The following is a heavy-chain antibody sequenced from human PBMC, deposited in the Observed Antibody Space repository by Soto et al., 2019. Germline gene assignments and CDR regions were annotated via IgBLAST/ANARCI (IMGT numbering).Heavy chain of an antibody. D-gene: IGHD1-1*01. CDR1: GGSISSYY. V-gene: IGHV4-59*08. J-gene: IGHJ6*03. CDR2: IYYSGST. Sequence: SQTLSLTCTVSGGSISSYYWSWIRQPPGKGLEWIGYIYYSGSTNYNPSLKSRVTISVDTSKNQFSLKLSSVTAADTAVYYCARLDKRQELRPYYMDVWGKGTTVTVSS. CDR3: ARLDKRQELRPYYMDV.